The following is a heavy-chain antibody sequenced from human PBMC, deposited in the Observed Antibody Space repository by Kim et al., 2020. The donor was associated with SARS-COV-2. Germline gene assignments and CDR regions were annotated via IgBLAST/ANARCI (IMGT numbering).Heavy chain of an antibody. CDR1: GGSISSSSYY. Sequence: SETLSLTCTVSGGSISSSSYYWGWIHQPPGKGLEWIGSIYYSGSTYYNPSLKSRVTISVDTSKNQFSLKLSSVTAADTAVYYCARLEVVTAMVDYWGQGTLVTVSS. J-gene: IGHJ4*02. CDR3: ARLEVVTAMVDY. V-gene: IGHV4-39*01. CDR2: IYYSGST. D-gene: IGHD2-21*02.